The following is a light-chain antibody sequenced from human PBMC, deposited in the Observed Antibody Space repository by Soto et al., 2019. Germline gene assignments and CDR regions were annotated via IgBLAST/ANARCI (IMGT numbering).Light chain of an antibody. V-gene: IGKV1-39*01. CDR2: AAS. Sequence: DLQITQSPSSLSASVGDRVTITCRASQNINSYLNWYQQKPGKAPKYLIYAASSLQSGVPSRFSGSGSGTDFTLTISSLQAEDFATYYCQQIYSTPFTFGQGTKLEIK. J-gene: IGKJ2*01. CDR3: QQIYSTPFT. CDR1: QNINSY.